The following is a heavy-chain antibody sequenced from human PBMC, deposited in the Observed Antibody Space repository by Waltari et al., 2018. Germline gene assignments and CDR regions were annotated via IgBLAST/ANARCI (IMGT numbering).Heavy chain of an antibody. J-gene: IGHJ6*03. V-gene: IGHV3-53*01. CDR1: GFTVPNYY. CDR2: VSTGGFS. D-gene: IGHD3-9*01. CDR3: ARDATYYDVLTGFWGMDI. Sequence: EEQLMESGGGLIQPGGSLRLTCEASGFTVPNYYLSWVRQAPGKGLEWVSVVSTGGFSYYAPSVKGRFTMSRDASKNTMFLELNLLRAEDTAVYYCARDATYYDVLTGFWGMDIWGKGTTVTVSS.